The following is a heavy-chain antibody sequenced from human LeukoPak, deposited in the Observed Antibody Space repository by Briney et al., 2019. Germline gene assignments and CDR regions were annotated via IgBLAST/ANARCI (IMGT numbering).Heavy chain of an antibody. CDR3: ARELELRY. V-gene: IGHV4-39*02. CDR1: GVSISSSNSY. J-gene: IGHJ4*02. Sequence: PSETLSLTCTVTGVSISSSNSYWGWIRQPPGKGLEWIGSIYYSGNTYYNASLKSQVSISIDTSKNQFSLKLSSVTAADTAVYYCARELELRYWGQGTLVTVSS. CDR2: IYYSGNT. D-gene: IGHD1-7*01.